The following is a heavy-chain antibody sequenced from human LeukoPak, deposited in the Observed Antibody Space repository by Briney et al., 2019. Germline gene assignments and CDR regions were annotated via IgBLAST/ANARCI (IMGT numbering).Heavy chain of an antibody. D-gene: IGHD3-10*01. CDR1: GFTFSSYW. Sequence: PGGSLRLSCAASGFTFSSYWMHWVRQAPGEGLGWVSRINSVGSSTSYADSVKGRFTISRDNAKNTLYLQMNSLRAADTAVYYCSRRLVVRGVIIYPDDAFDIWGQGTMVTVSS. J-gene: IGHJ3*02. V-gene: IGHV3-74*01. CDR2: INSVGSST. CDR3: SRRLVVRGVIIYPDDAFDI.